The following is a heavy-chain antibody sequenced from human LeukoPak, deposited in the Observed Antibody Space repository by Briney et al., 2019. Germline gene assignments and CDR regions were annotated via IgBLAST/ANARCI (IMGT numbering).Heavy chain of an antibody. V-gene: IGHV1-2*02. Sequence: ASVKVSCKASGYTFTGYYMHWVRQAPGQGLEWMGWINPNSGGTNYAQKFQGRVTMTRDTSISTAYMELSRLRSDDTAVYYCARPLVGSGYDLNWFDPWGQGTLVTVSS. CDR1: GYTFTGYY. D-gene: IGHD5-12*01. CDR3: ARPLVGSGYDLNWFDP. CDR2: INPNSGGT. J-gene: IGHJ5*02.